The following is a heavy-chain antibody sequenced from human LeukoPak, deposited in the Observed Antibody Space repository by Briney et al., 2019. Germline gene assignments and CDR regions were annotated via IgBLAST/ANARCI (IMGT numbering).Heavy chain of an antibody. CDR3: AKGIYGVNGWGLGK. CDR1: GFTFSSYS. J-gene: IGHJ4*02. Sequence: GGSLRLSCAASGFTFSSYSMNWVRQVPGKGLEWVSAIGASEGSTYYADSVEGRFTISRDNSKNTLYLQMNSLRAEDTALYYCAKGIYGVNGWGLGKWGQGTLVTVSS. V-gene: IGHV3-23*01. D-gene: IGHD4-23*01. CDR2: IGASEGST.